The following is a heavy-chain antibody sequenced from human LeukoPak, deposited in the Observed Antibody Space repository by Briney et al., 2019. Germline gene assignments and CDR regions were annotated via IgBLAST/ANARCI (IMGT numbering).Heavy chain of an antibody. CDR2: ISGSGGST. D-gene: IGHD2-2*02. Sequence: PGGSLRLYCAASGFTFSSYAMSWVRQAPGKGLEWVSAISGSGGSTYYADSVRGRFTISRDNSQNTLYLQMNSLRAEDTAMYYCAKGMRHCDSTSCYSFHPPDYWGQGTLVTVSS. CDR3: AKGMRHCDSTSCYSFHPPDY. V-gene: IGHV3-23*01. CDR1: GFTFSSYA. J-gene: IGHJ4*02.